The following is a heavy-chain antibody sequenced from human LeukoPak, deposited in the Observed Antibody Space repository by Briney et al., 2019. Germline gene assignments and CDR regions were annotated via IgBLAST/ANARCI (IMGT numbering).Heavy chain of an antibody. V-gene: IGHV1-8*01. CDR1: GYTYSDYD. J-gene: IGHJ6*03. CDR3: ARVVMKAFYYYYMDV. Sequence: ASVTVPCKASGYTYSDYDVNWVRQAPGQGLEWMGWMNPTSGDTGYAQKFQGRVTMTRSMSRNTAYMELSRLRSEDTAVYFCARVVMKAFYYYYMDVWGKGTTIIISS. CDR2: MNPTSGDT. D-gene: IGHD2-21*01.